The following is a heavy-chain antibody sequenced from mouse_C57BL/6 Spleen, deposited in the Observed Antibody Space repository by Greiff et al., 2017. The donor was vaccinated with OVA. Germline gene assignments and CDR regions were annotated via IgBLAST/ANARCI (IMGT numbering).Heavy chain of an antibody. Sequence: VQLKQSGAELVKPGASVKLSCTASGFNIKDYYMHWVKQRTEQGLEWIGRIDPEDGETTYAPKFTGKAPITADTSSNTAYLQLSSLTSEYTAVYYCARESYDYPYFDYWGQGTTLTVSS. V-gene: IGHV14-2*01. CDR1: GFNIKDYY. D-gene: IGHD2-4*01. CDR3: ARESYDYPYFDY. CDR2: IDPEDGET. J-gene: IGHJ2*01.